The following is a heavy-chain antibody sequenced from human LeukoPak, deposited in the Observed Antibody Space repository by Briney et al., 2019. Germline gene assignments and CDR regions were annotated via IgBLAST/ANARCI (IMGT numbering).Heavy chain of an antibody. CDR1: GFTVSNNY. V-gene: IGHV3-53*01. D-gene: IGHD1-26*01. Sequence: PGGSLRLSCAASGFTVSNNYMRWVRQAPRKGLEWVSVIYSGGSTYYADSVKGRFTISRDNSKNTLYLHMNSLRAEDTAVYYCARIYSGSYSDYWGQGTLVTVSS. CDR3: ARIYSGSYSDY. CDR2: IYSGGST. J-gene: IGHJ4*02.